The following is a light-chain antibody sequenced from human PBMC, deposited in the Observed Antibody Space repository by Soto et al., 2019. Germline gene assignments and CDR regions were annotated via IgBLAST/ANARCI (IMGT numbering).Light chain of an antibody. V-gene: IGKV1-5*03. Sequence: DIQMTQSPSTLSASVGDRVTITCRASQSISSWLAWYQQKPGKAPKLLIYKASSLESGVPSRFSGSGSGTEFTLTIISLQPDDFATYYCQQYNSYSSCTFGQGTKVEIK. CDR1: QSISSW. J-gene: IGKJ1*01. CDR2: KAS. CDR3: QQYNSYSSCT.